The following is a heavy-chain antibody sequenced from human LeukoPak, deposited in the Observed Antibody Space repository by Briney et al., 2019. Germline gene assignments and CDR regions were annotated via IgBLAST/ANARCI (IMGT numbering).Heavy chain of an antibody. CDR3: AKQGSAAGLYFQH. CDR1: GFTFSSYA. J-gene: IGHJ1*01. CDR2: ISGSGGST. Sequence: GGSLRLSCAASGFTFSSYAMSWVRQAPGKGLEWVSAISGSGGSTYYADSVKGRFTISRDNSKNTLYLQMNSLRAEDTAVYYGAKQGSAAGLYFQHWGQGTLVTVSS. V-gene: IGHV3-23*01. D-gene: IGHD6-13*01.